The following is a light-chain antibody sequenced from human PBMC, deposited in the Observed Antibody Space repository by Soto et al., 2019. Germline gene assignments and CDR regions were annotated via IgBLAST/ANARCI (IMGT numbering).Light chain of an antibody. CDR2: GAS. J-gene: IGKJ1*01. CDR1: QSVSSNY. CDR3: QQYGSSRT. Sequence: EIVLTQSPGTLSLSPGERATLSCRASQSVSSNYLAWYQQRPGQAPRLLIYGASSRATGIPDRFSGSGSGPDFTLTINRLEPEDFAVYYCQQYGSSRTFGQGTNVDIK. V-gene: IGKV3-20*01.